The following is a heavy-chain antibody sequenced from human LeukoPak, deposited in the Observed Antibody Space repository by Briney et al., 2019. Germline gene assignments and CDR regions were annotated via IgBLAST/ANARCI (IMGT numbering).Heavy chain of an antibody. CDR2: IRYDGSNK. Sequence: GGSLRLPCAASGFTFSSYGMHWVRQAPGKGLEWVAFIRYDGSNKYYADSVKGRFTISRDNSKNTLYLQMNSLRAEDTAVYYCAIPGYSSSWEFDYWGQGTLVTVSS. D-gene: IGHD6-13*01. CDR1: GFTFSSYG. CDR3: AIPGYSSSWEFDY. V-gene: IGHV3-30*02. J-gene: IGHJ4*02.